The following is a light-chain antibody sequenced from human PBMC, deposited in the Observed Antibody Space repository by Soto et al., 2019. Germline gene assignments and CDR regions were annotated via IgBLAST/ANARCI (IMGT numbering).Light chain of an antibody. J-gene: IGKJ1*01. CDR1: QSISSW. CDR3: QQYNSYPWT. CDR2: DAS. V-gene: IGKV1-5*01. Sequence: DIQMTQSPSTLSASVXDRVTITCRASQSISSWLAWYQQKPGKAPKLLIYDASSLESGVPSRFSGSGSGTEFTLTISSLQPDDFATYYCQQYNSYPWTFGQGTKVDIK.